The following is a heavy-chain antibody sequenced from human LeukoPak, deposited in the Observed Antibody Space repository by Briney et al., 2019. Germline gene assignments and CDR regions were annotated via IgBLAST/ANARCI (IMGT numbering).Heavy chain of an antibody. J-gene: IGHJ5*02. CDR1: GFQFNTYW. CDR2: IKEDGSET. D-gene: IGHD2-15*01. Sequence: TGGSLRLSCAGSGFQFNTYWISWIRQAPGKGLQWLGNIKEDGSETYYAGSLKGRLTISRDNAKNSSFLEMSSLGVEDTAVYYCARDVGRFCTRGSCFSDAWGQGTLVTVSS. CDR3: ARDVGRFCTRGSCFSDA. V-gene: IGHV3-7*05.